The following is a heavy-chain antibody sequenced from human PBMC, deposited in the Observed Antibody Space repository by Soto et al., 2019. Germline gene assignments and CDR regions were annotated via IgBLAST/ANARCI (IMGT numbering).Heavy chain of an antibody. CDR1: GGSISSGGYY. CDR3: ARRNGYSYYYGMDV. V-gene: IGHV4-31*03. CDR2: IYYSGST. Sequence: QVQLQESGPGLVKPSQTLSLTCTVSGGSISSGGYYWSWIRQHPGKGLEWIGYIYYSGSTYYNPSLKRRVTISVDTSKNQFSLVLRSVTAADTAVYYCARRNGYSYYYGMDVWGQGTTVTVSS. J-gene: IGHJ6*02. D-gene: IGHD3-22*01.